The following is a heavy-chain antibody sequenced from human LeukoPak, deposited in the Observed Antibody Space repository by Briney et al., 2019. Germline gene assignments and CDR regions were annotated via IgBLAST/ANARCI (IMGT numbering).Heavy chain of an antibody. CDR2: IKRKTDGGTT. D-gene: IGHD1-26*01. V-gene: IGHV3-15*01. Sequence: GGSLRLSCAASGFTFSNAWMSWVRQAPGKGLEWVGHIKRKTDGGTTDYAAPVKGRFTISRDDSGNTLYLQMNSLKIEDAAVYYCTSESYSGSYTLDYWGQGTLVTVSS. J-gene: IGHJ4*02. CDR1: GFTFSNAW. CDR3: TSESYSGSYTLDY.